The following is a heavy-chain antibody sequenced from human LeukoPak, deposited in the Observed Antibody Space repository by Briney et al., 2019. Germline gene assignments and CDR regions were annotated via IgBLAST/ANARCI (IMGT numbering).Heavy chain of an antibody. Sequence: GASVKVSCKASGGTFSSYAISWVRQAPGQGLEWMGGIIPFFATANYAQKFQGRVTITADESTSTAYMELSSLRSEDTAVYYCARXXTWTLTDYGMDVWGQGTTVTVSS. CDR2: IIPFFATA. J-gene: IGHJ6*02. V-gene: IGHV1-69*13. CDR1: GGTFSSYA. CDR3: ARXXTWTLTDYGMDV. D-gene: IGHD2-8*02.